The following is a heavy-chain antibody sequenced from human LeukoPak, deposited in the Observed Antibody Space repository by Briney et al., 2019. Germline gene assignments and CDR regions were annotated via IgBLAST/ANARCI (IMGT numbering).Heavy chain of an antibody. CDR3: TSLSNSYGMDV. V-gene: IGHV3-48*02. J-gene: IGHJ6*02. CDR2: ISSGGSPT. Sequence: GGSLRLSCAASGFTFSSYSMNWVRQAPGKGLEWISYISSGGSPTYYADSVKGRFVISRDNAKNSVYLQMNSLRDEDTAVYYCTSLSNSYGMDVWGQGTTATVSS. D-gene: IGHD2/OR15-2a*01. CDR1: GFTFSSYS.